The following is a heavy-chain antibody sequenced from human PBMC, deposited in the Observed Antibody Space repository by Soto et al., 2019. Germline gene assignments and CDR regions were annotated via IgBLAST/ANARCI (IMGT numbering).Heavy chain of an antibody. CDR1: GYTFTSYD. Sequence: QVQLVQSGAEVKKPGASVKVSCKASGYTFTSYDINWVRQATGQELEWMGWMNPNRGNTGYAQKFQGRVTMTRNTSISTAYMELSSLRSEDTAVYYCARLFRPVFVSVTTSGYYYYGMDVWGQGTTVTVSS. D-gene: IGHD4-17*01. CDR2: MNPNRGNT. J-gene: IGHJ6*02. CDR3: ARLFRPVFVSVTTSGYYYYGMDV. V-gene: IGHV1-8*01.